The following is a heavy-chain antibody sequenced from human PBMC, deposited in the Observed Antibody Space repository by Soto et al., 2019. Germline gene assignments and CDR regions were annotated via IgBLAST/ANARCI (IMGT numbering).Heavy chain of an antibody. V-gene: IGHV1-18*01. CDR3: ARVKVPAAILGAFDL. CDR2: INPLKGDT. Sequence: ASVKVSCKASGYTFSTYGITWVRQAPGQGLGWMGWINPLKGDTNSEARFQDRVTMTTDTSTRTAYMELRSLRSDDTAVYYCARVKVPAAILGAFDLWGQGTLVTVSS. CDR1: GYTFSTYG. D-gene: IGHD2-2*01. J-gene: IGHJ3*01.